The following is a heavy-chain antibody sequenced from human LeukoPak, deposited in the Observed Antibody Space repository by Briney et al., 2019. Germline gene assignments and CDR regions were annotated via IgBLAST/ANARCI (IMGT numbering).Heavy chain of an antibody. D-gene: IGHD6-13*01. CDR3: ARDFKAAGKGGYFDY. CDR2: ISYDGSNK. Sequence: GGSLRLSCAASGFTFSSYAMHWVRQAPGKWLEWVAVISYDGSNKYYADSVKGRFTISRDNSKNTLYLQMNSLRAEDTAVNYCARDFKAAGKGGYFDYWGQGTLVTVSS. CDR1: GFTFSSYA. V-gene: IGHV3-30-3*01. J-gene: IGHJ4*02.